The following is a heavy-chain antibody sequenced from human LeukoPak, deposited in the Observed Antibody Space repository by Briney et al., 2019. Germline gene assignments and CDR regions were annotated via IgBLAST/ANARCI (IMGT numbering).Heavy chain of an antibody. CDR3: ARDSPTGYYSY. CDR1: GFTFSTYW. Sequence: PGGSLRLSCAASGFTFSTYWMSWVRQAPGKGLEWVANIKEDGSDKYYVDSVKGRFTISRDNAENSLSLQMVSLRAEDTAVYYCARDSPTGYYSYWGQGTLVTVSS. D-gene: IGHD3-22*01. V-gene: IGHV3-7*01. CDR2: IKEDGSDK. J-gene: IGHJ4*02.